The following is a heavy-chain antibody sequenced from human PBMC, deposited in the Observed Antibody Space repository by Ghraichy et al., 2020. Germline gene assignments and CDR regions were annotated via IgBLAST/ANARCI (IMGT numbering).Heavy chain of an antibody. J-gene: IGHJ4*02. Sequence: GGSLRLSCAASGFTFSNYWMTWVRQAPGKGLEWVANIRQDGSEKYYVDSVKGRFTISRDNAKNSLYLQMNSLRAEDTAVYYCARFYSSGWSPYLYYWGQGTLVTVSS. CDR2: IRQDGSEK. D-gene: IGHD6-19*01. CDR3: ARFYSSGWSPYLYY. V-gene: IGHV3-7*01. CDR1: GFTFSNYW.